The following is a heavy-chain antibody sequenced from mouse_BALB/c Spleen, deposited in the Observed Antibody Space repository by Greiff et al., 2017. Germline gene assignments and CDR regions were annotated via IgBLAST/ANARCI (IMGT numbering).Heavy chain of an antibody. J-gene: IGHJ2*01. CDR2: IDPANGNT. V-gene: IGHV14-3*02. CDR3: ARSLYGNYDYFDY. CDR1: GFNIKDTY. D-gene: IGHD2-1*01. Sequence: VQLQQSGAELVKPGASVKLSCTASGFNIKDTYMHWVKQRPEQGLEWIGRIDPANGNTKYDPKFQGKATITADTSSNTAYLQLSSLTSEDTAVYYCARSLYGNYDYFDYWGQGTTLTVSS.